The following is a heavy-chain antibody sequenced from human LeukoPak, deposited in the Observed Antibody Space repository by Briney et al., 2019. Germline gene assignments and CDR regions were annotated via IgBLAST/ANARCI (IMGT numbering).Heavy chain of an antibody. CDR3: ARGSIAARPDRSFDY. D-gene: IGHD6-6*01. J-gene: IGHJ4*02. Sequence: GASVKVSCKASGGTFSSYAISWVRQAPGQGLEWMGGIIPIFDTANYAQKFQGRVTITTDESTSTAYMELSSLRSEDTAVYYCARGSIAARPDRSFDYWGQGTPVTVSS. CDR2: IIPIFDTA. CDR1: GGTFSSYA. V-gene: IGHV1-69*05.